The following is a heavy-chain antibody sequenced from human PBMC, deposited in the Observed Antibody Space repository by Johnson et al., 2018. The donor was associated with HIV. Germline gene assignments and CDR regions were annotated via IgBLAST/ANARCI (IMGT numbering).Heavy chain of an antibody. CDR1: GFTFRNYA. V-gene: IGHV3-30-3*01. Sequence: QVQLVESGGGVVQPGTSLRLSCAASGFTFRNYAMHWVRQAPGKGLEWVAVISYDGTNKYSADSVKGRFTISRDNSKNTLYLQMNSLRAEDTAVYYCARDQRGDIIPTTYDAFDIWGQGTMVTVSS. J-gene: IGHJ3*02. CDR3: ARDQRGDIIPTTYDAFDI. D-gene: IGHD5-12*01. CDR2: ISYDGTNK.